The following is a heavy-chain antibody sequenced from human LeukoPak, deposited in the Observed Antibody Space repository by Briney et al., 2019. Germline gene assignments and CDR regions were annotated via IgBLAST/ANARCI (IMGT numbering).Heavy chain of an antibody. D-gene: IGHD6-19*01. CDR2: IHNVGST. CDR1: GGSVSNGIYY. J-gene: IGHJ4*02. CDR3: AKKTYSSGWRVPTDS. Sequence: KPSETLSLTCTVSGGSVSNGIYYWGWIRQPPGKGLEWIGSIHNVGSTYYNPSLKSRVTVAVDTSKNQFSLNLSSVTAADTAVYYCAKKTYSSGWRVPTDSWGRGTLVTVSS. V-gene: IGHV4-39*01.